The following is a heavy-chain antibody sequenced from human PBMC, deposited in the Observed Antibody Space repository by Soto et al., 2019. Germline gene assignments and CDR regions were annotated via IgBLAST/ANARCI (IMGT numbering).Heavy chain of an antibody. D-gene: IGHD6-19*01. CDR1: EFTFNTYW. J-gene: IGHJ6*02. Sequence: EVQLVESGGGLVQPGGSLRLSCLASEFTFNTYWMNWVRQAPGRGLEWVANIKDDGSEKNYVDSVKGRFTISRDNAKNSLYLHMNSLRGADTAVYFCARDWGTPGRGSAVGYYYHYGMDVWGQGTTVTVSS. CDR2: IKDDGSEK. CDR3: ARDWGTPGRGSAVGYYYHYGMDV. V-gene: IGHV3-7*05.